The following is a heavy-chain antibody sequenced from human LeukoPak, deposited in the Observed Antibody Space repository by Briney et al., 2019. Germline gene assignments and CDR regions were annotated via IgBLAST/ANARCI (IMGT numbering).Heavy chain of an antibody. D-gene: IGHD3-10*01. CDR3: ARDLLLWFGELSGDSDY. J-gene: IGHJ4*02. CDR2: INWNGGST. V-gene: IGHV3-20*04. CDR1: GFTFDDYD. Sequence: GGSLRLSCAASGFTFDDYDMSWVRQAPGKGLEWVSDINWNGGSTGYADSVKGRFTISRDNAKNSLYLQMNSLRAEDTAVYYCARDLLLWFGELSGDSDYWGQGTLVTVSS.